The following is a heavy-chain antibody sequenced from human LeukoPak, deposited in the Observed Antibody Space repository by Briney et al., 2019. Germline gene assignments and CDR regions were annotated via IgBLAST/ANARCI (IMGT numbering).Heavy chain of an antibody. CDR2: ISSSGSTI. Sequence: GGSLRLSCAACGFTFSSCEMNWVRQAPGKGLEWVSYISSSGSTIYYADSVKGRFTISRDNAKNSLYLQMNSLRAEDTAVYYCARESSVGAHKAFDYWGQGTLVTVSS. CDR1: GFTFSSCE. J-gene: IGHJ4*02. D-gene: IGHD1-26*01. CDR3: ARESSVGAHKAFDY. V-gene: IGHV3-48*03.